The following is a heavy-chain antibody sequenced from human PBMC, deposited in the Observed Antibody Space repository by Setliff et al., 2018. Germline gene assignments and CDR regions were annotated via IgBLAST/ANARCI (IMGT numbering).Heavy chain of an antibody. CDR3: ARSESWFGDY. Sequence: ASVKVSCKASGGTFSSYAISWVRQAPGQGLEWMGWISAYNGNTNYAQKLQGRVTMTRNTSISTAYMELRSLRSDDTAVYYCARSESWFGDYWGQGTLVTVSS. J-gene: IGHJ4*02. V-gene: IGHV1-18*01. D-gene: IGHD3-10*01. CDR1: GGTFSSYA. CDR2: ISAYNGNT.